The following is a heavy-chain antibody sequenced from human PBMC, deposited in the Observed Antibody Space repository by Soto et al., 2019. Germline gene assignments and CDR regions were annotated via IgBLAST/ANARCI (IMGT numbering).Heavy chain of an antibody. CDR3: ARWGQTPAAGPNFDY. Sequence: ASVKVSCKVSGYTLTELSMHWVRQAPGKGLEWMGGFDPEDGETIYAQKFQGRVTTTKDTSTDTTYMELSSLRPEDTALYYCARWGQTPAAGPNFDYRGQGTLVTVSS. CDR2: FDPEDGET. CDR1: GYTLTELS. D-gene: IGHD6-13*01. V-gene: IGHV1-24*01. J-gene: IGHJ4*02.